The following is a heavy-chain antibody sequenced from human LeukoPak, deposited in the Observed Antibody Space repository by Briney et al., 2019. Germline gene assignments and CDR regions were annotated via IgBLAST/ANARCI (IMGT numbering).Heavy chain of an antibody. J-gene: IGHJ4*02. V-gene: IGHV1-46*01. CDR3: ARVEGYGSGSYTFDY. CDR1: GYTFTSYY. Sequence: GASVKVSCKASGYTFTSYYMHWVRQAPGQGLEWMGIINPSGGSTSYAQKFQGRVTMTRGTSTSTVYMELSSLRSEDTAVYYCARVEGYGSGSYTFDYWGQGTLVTVSS. D-gene: IGHD3-10*01. CDR2: INPSGGST.